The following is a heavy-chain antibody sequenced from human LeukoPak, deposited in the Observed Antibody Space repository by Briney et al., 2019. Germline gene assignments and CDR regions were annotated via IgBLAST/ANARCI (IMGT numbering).Heavy chain of an antibody. CDR1: GYSFTSYW. CDR3: ARFRYCSGGSCYPSRDYYYYMDV. CDR2: IYPGDSDT. V-gene: IGHV5-51*01. D-gene: IGHD2-15*01. J-gene: IGHJ6*03. Sequence: GESLKISCKGSGYSFTSYWIGWVRQMPGKGLEWMGIIYPGDSDTRYSPSFQGQVTISADKSISTAYLQWSSLKASDTAMYYCARFRYCSGGSCYPSRDYYYYMDVWGKGTTVTVSS.